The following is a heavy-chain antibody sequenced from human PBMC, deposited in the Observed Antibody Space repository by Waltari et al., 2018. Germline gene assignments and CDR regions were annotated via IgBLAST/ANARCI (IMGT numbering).Heavy chain of an antibody. J-gene: IGHJ6*02. Sequence: QLQLQESGPGLVKPSETLSLTCTVSGGSISSSSYYWGWIRQPPGKGLEWIGSIYYSGGTYYNPSLKRRVTISVDTSKNQFSLKLSSVTAADTAVYYCATGFVVVPAAMRHYYYGMDVWGQGTTVTVSS. CDR3: ATGFVVVPAAMRHYYYGMDV. CDR1: GGSISSSSYY. V-gene: IGHV4-39*07. CDR2: IYYSGGT. D-gene: IGHD2-2*01.